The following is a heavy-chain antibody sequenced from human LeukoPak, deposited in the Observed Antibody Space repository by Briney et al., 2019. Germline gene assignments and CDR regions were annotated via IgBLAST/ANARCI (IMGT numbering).Heavy chain of an antibody. CDR1: GFTFISYS. J-gene: IGHJ4*02. Sequence: PGGSLRLSCAASGFTFISYSIHWVRQAPGKGLEWVAFIRYDGSNKYYADSVKGRFTISRDNSKNTVYLQMNSLRAEDTAVYYCAKDGKTRNWNYFQAKPVYWGQGTLVTVSS. CDR2: IRYDGSNK. V-gene: IGHV3-30*02. D-gene: IGHD1-7*01. CDR3: AKDGKTRNWNYFQAKPVY.